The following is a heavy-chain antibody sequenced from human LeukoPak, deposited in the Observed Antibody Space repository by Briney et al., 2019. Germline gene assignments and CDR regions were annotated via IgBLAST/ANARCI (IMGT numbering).Heavy chain of an antibody. Sequence: PSETLSLTCTVSGGSISSYYWSWIRQPPGKGLEWIGYIYYSGSTNYNPSLKSRVTISVDTSKNQFSLKLSSVTAADTAVYYCAREPVSSSWYFDYWGQGTLVTVSS. V-gene: IGHV4-59*01. CDR2: IYYSGST. CDR3: AREPVSSSWYFDY. CDR1: GGSISSYY. J-gene: IGHJ4*02. D-gene: IGHD6-13*01.